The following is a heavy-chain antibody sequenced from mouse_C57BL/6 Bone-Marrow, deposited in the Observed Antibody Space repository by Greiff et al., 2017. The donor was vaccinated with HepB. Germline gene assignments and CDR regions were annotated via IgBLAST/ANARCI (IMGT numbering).Heavy chain of an antibody. CDR2: IDPENGDT. CDR1: GFNIKDDY. CDR3: TTCLYDYWYFDV. V-gene: IGHV14-4*01. J-gene: IGHJ1*03. Sequence: EVQLQESGAELVRPGASVKLSCTASGFNIKDDYMHWVKQRPEQGLEWIGWIDPENGDTEYASKFQGKATITADTSSNTAYLQLSSLTSEDTAVYYCTTCLYDYWYFDVWGTGTTVTVSS. D-gene: IGHD2-3*01.